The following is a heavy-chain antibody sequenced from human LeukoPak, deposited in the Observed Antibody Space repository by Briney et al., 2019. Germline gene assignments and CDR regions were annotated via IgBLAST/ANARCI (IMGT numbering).Heavy chain of an antibody. CDR2: IWYDGSNE. D-gene: IGHD3-22*01. CDR1: GFTFSSYG. J-gene: IGHJ4*02. V-gene: IGHV3-33*01. CDR3: ARDGKYYDSSGIPDY. Sequence: GGSLRLSCAASGFTFSSYGMHWVRQAPGKGLEWVAVIWYDGSNEYYADSVKGRFTISRDNSKNTLYLQMNSLRAEDTAVYYCARDGKYYDSSGIPDYWGQGTLVTVSS.